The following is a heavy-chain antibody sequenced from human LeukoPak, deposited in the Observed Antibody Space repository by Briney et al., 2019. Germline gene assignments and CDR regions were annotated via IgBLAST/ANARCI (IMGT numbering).Heavy chain of an antibody. Sequence: GGSLRLSCAASGFTFSSYGMHWVRQAPGKGLEWVAFIRYDGSNKYYADSVKGRFTISRDNSKNTLYLQMNSLRAEDTAVYYCARGRGSSWYYFDSWGQGTLVTVSS. CDR3: ARGRGSSWYYFDS. CDR1: GFTFSSYG. CDR2: IRYDGSNK. D-gene: IGHD6-13*01. V-gene: IGHV3-30*02. J-gene: IGHJ4*02.